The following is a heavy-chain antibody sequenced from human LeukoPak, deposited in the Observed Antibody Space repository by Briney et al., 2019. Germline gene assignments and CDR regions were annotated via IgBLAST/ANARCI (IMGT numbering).Heavy chain of an antibody. D-gene: IGHD2-15*01. V-gene: IGHV4-59*08. CDR2: IYYSGST. J-gene: IGHJ4*02. CDR3: ARHYCSGGFCYSLLAY. CDR1: GDSLSTYL. Sequence: ETLSLTCTVFGDSLSTYLWSWIRQPPGKGLGGSGYIYYSGSTNYNPSLKSRVTISLDTSKHQSSLKLSSVTAADTAVYYSARHYCSGGFCYSLLAYWGQGTLVTVSS.